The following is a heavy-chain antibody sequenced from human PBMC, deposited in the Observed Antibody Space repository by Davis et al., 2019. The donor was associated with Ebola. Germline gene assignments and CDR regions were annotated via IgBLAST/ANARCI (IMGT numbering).Heavy chain of an antibody. Sequence: GESLKISCAASGFTSSSYGMHWVRQAPGKGLEWVAVISYDGSNKYYADSVKGRFTISRDNSKNTLYLQMNSLRAEDTAVYYCAKVELMGYWGQGTLVTVSS. CDR3: AKVELMGY. D-gene: IGHD1-26*01. CDR2: ISYDGSNK. V-gene: IGHV3-30*18. J-gene: IGHJ4*02. CDR1: GFTSSSYG.